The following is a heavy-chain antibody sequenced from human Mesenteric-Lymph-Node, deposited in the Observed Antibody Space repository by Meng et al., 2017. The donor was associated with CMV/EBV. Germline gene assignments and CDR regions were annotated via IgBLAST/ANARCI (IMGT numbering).Heavy chain of an antibody. CDR2: IYYDGSKK. CDR3: TTIAAPYQLPPHGDY. J-gene: IGHJ4*02. Sequence: GESLKISCAASGFTFSNYGMHWVRQAPGKGLEWVAFIYYDGSKKYYADSVKGRFTISRDDSKNTLYLQMNSLKTEDTAVYYCTTIAAPYQLPPHGDYWGQGTLVTVSS. CDR1: GFTFSNYG. D-gene: IGHD2-2*01. V-gene: IGHV3-30*02.